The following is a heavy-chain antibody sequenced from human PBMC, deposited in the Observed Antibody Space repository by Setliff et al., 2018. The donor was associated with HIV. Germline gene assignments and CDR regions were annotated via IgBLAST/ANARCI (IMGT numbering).Heavy chain of an antibody. J-gene: IGHJ6*03. Sequence: PSETLSLTCGVSGASFSGNCWVWLRQSPGKGLEWIGQINHRGTTNYNASLQSRLAISMDVSKSQFSLRLNSVTAADTSKYFCARGVILLRAVVAQSVYCYMDVWGTGTTVTV. CDR3: ARGVILLRAVVAQSVYCYMDV. D-gene: IGHD3-10*01. CDR2: INHRGTT. CDR1: GASFSGNC. V-gene: IGHV4-34*01.